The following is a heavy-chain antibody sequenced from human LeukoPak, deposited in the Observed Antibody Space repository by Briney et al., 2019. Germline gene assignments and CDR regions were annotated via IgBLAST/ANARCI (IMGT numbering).Heavy chain of an antibody. V-gene: IGHV1-18*01. CDR1: GYTFISYR. J-gene: IGHJ4*02. D-gene: IGHD7-27*01. CDR2: ISPYNGNT. CDR3: ARDAQTWGSFLYFDY. Sequence: ASVKVSCKASGYTFISYRISWVRQAPRRGPECMGWISPYNGNTNYAQKFQGRVTMTTDTSTSTASMDLRTLGSDDTAVYYCARDAQTWGSFLYFDYWGQGTPVTVSS.